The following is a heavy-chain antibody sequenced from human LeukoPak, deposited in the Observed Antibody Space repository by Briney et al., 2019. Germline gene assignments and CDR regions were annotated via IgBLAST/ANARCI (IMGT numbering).Heavy chain of an antibody. Sequence: ASVKVSCKASGYTFTSYAMNWVRQAPGQGLEWMGWINTNTGNPTYAQGFTGRFVFSLDTSVSTAYLQISSLKAEDTAVYYCARGAAPAYLWFGELYYFDYWGQGTLVTVSS. J-gene: IGHJ4*02. CDR1: GYTFTSYA. CDR2: INTNTGNP. D-gene: IGHD3-10*01. CDR3: ARGAAPAYLWFGELYYFDY. V-gene: IGHV7-4-1*02.